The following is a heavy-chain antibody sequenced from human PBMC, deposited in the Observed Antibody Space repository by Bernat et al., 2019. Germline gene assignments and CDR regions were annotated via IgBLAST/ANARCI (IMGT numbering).Heavy chain of an antibody. CDR2: IYTSGST. J-gene: IGHJ6*02. D-gene: IGHD3-10*01. CDR1: GGSISSGSYY. Sequence: QVQLQESGPGLVKPSQTLSLTCTVSGGSISSGSYYWSWIRQPAGKGLEWIGRIYTSGSTNYNPSLKSRVTISVDTSKNQFSLKLSSVTAADTAVYYCASGVSYYYGSGSYYYYGMDVWDQGTTVTVSS. V-gene: IGHV4-61*02. CDR3: ASGVSYYYGSGSYYYYGMDV.